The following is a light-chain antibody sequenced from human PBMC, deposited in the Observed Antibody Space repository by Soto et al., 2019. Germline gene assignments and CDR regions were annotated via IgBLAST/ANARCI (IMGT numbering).Light chain of an antibody. Sequence: ERVMTQSPATLSVSPGERATLFCRASQSVNSRLAWYQQKPGQAPRLLISDASTRATGVPARFSGSGSGTEFTLTISSLQSEDFAVYYCQQYYDRPMTFGQGTKLECK. CDR2: DAS. J-gene: IGKJ2*01. CDR3: QQYYDRPMT. V-gene: IGKV3-15*01. CDR1: QSVNSR.